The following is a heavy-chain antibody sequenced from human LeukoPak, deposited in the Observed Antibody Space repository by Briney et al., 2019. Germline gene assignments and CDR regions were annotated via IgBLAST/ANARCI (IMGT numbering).Heavy chain of an antibody. V-gene: IGHV3-23*01. CDR2: ISASGGST. J-gene: IGHJ4*02. CDR1: GFTFSSYA. D-gene: IGHD5-18*01. Sequence: GGSLRLSCAASGFTFSSYAMSWVRQAPGKGLEWVSAISASGGSTYYADSVKGQFAISRDNSKNTLYLQMNSLRAEDTAVYYCAKDRFSYHFDYWGQGTLVTVSS. CDR3: AKDRFSYHFDY.